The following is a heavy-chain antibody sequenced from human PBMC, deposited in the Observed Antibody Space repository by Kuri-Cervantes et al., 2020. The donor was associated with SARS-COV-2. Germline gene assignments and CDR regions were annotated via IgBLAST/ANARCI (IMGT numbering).Heavy chain of an antibody. Sequence: SETLSLTCTVSGGSISSSSYYWGWIRQPSGKGLEWIGSIYYSGSTNYNPSLKSRVTISVDTSKNQFSLKLSSVTAADTAVYYCARAGITMVRGVINNWFDPWGQGTLVTVSS. CDR1: GGSISSSSYY. V-gene: IGHV4-39*07. CDR3: ARAGITMVRGVINNWFDP. CDR2: IYYSGST. D-gene: IGHD3-10*01. J-gene: IGHJ5*02.